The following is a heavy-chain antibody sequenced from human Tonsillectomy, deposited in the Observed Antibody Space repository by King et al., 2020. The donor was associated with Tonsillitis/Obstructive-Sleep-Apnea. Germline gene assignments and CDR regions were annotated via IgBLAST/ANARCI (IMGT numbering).Heavy chain of an antibody. Sequence: VQLVESGGDLVQPGGSLRLSCAASGFTFSSYAMRWVRQAPGKGLEWVSAISGSGLNTYYADSVKGRFTISRDNSKNTLYLQMNSLRAEDTAVYYCAKSKYCSSMSCYSNFDYWGQGTLVTVSS. CDR2: ISGSGLNT. J-gene: IGHJ4*02. CDR3: AKSKYCSSMSCYSNFDY. D-gene: IGHD2-2*02. CDR1: GFTFSSYA. V-gene: IGHV3-23*04.